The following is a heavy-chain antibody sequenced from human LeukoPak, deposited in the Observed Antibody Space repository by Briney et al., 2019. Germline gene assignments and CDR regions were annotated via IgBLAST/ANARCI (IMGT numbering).Heavy chain of an antibody. CDR1: GFTFSSYA. CDR2: ISYDGSNK. V-gene: IGHV3-30-3*01. J-gene: IGHJ4*02. CDR3: ANLGIAAAGRDY. D-gene: IGHD6-13*01. Sequence: GGSLRLSCAASGFTFSSYAMHWVRQAPGKGLEWVAVISYDGSNKYYADSVKGRFTISRDNSKNTLYLQMNSLRAEDTAVYYCANLGIAAAGRDYWGQGTLVTVSS.